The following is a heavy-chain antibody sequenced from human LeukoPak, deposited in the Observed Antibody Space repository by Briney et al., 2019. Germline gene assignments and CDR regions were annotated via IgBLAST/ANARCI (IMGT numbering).Heavy chain of an antibody. Sequence: GGSLRLSCAASGFTFSSYAMHWVRQAPGKGLEYVSAISSNGGSTYYANSVKGRFTISRDNSKNTLYLQMGSLRAEDMAVYYCTRGARVGATQSRFDPWGQGTLVTVSS. J-gene: IGHJ5*02. CDR3: TRGARVGATQSRFDP. CDR1: GFTFSSYA. CDR2: ISSNGGST. D-gene: IGHD1-26*01. V-gene: IGHV3-64*01.